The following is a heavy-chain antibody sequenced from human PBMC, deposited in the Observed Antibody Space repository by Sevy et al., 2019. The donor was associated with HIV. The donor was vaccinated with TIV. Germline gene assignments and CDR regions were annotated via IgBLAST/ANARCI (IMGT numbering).Heavy chain of an antibody. CDR3: ARDAMRVGNSNYYYGMDV. D-gene: IGHD2-2*01. J-gene: IGHJ6*02. CDR2: ISSSSNII. CDR1: GFTLSPYS. Sequence: GGSLRLSCAASGFTLSPYSMEWVRQAPGKGLEWVSHISSSSNIIYYADSVKGRFTVSSDNAKNSLYLPMDSLRDEDTAVYYCARDAMRVGNSNYYYGMDVWGPGTTVTVSS. V-gene: IGHV3-48*02.